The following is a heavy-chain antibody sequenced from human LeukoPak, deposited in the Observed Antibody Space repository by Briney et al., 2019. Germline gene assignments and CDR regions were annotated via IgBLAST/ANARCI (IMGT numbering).Heavy chain of an antibody. V-gene: IGHV4-59*01. J-gene: IGHJ4*02. D-gene: IGHD3-10*01. CDR1: GGSISSYY. CDR3: ARGAPPGYYGSGSREFDY. CDR2: IYYSGST. Sequence: PSETLSLTCTVSGGSISSYYWSWIRQPPGKGLEWIGYIYYSGSTNYNPSLKSRVTISVDTSKNQFSLKLSSVTAADTAVYYCARGAPPGYYGSGSREFDYWGQGTLVTVSS.